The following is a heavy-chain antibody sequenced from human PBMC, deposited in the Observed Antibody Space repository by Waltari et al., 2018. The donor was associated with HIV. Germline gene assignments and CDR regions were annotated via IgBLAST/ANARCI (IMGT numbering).Heavy chain of an antibody. CDR2: IKQDGSEK. V-gene: IGHV3-7*01. CDR1: GFTFSSYW. Sequence: EVQLVESGGGLVQPGGSLRLSCAASGFTFSSYWMTWVRQAPGEGVEWVANIKQDGSEKYYADSVKGRFTISRDNAKNSLYLQRNSLRAEDTAVYYCASLYCSGGSCYDYWGQGTLVTVSS. CDR3: ASLYCSGGSCYDY. J-gene: IGHJ4*02. D-gene: IGHD2-15*01.